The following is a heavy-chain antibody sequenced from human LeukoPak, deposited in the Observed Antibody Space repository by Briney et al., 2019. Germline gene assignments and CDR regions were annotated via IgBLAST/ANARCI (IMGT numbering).Heavy chain of an antibody. CDR3: AKVGSKMDY. Sequence: GGSLRLSCAASGFTFSSYAMHWVRQAPGKGLEYVSAISSNGGSTYYANSVKGRFTISRDNSKNTLYLQMGSLRAEDMAVYYCAKVGSKMDYWGQGTLVTVSS. CDR1: GFTFSSYA. V-gene: IGHV3-64*01. D-gene: IGHD2/OR15-2a*01. J-gene: IGHJ4*02. CDR2: ISSNGGST.